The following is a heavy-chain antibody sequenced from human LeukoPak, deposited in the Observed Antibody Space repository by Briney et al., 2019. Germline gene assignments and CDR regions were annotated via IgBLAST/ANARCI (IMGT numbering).Heavy chain of an antibody. Sequence: KPSETLSLTSAVYGGSFSGYYWSWIRQPPGKGLEWIGEINHSGSTNYNPSLKSRVTISVDTSKNQFSLKLSSVTAADTAVYYCARGTTFRRPYYYDSSGYYHPLDYWGQGTLVTVSS. CDR2: INHSGST. V-gene: IGHV4-34*01. J-gene: IGHJ4*02. CDR3: ARGTTFRRPYYYDSSGYYHPLDY. CDR1: GGSFSGYY. D-gene: IGHD3-22*01.